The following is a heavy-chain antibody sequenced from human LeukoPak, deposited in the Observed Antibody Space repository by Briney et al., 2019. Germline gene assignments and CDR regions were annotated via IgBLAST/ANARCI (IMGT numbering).Heavy chain of an antibody. Sequence: GGSLRLSCAASGFTFSSYWMHWVRQAPGKGLVWVSRINSDGSSTSYADSVKGRFTISRDNAKNTLYLQMNSLRAEDTAVYYCARAIGLYYDFWSGYPDYWGQGTLVTVSS. CDR1: GFTFSSYW. CDR3: ARAIGLYYDFWSGYPDY. D-gene: IGHD3-3*01. V-gene: IGHV3-74*01. CDR2: INSDGSST. J-gene: IGHJ4*02.